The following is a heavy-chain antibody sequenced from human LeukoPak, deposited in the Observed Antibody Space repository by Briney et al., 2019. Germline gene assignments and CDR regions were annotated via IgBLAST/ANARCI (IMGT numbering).Heavy chain of an antibody. CDR2: ISGSGGST. V-gene: IGHV3-23*01. D-gene: IGHD6-6*01. CDR1: GSTFSSYA. Sequence: GGSLRLSCAASGSTFSSYAMSWVRQAPGKGLEWVSAISGSGGSTYCADSVKGRFTISRDNSKNTLYLQMNSLRAEDTAVYYCAKSIAARPDYFDYWGQGTLVTVSS. CDR3: AKSIAARPDYFDY. J-gene: IGHJ4*02.